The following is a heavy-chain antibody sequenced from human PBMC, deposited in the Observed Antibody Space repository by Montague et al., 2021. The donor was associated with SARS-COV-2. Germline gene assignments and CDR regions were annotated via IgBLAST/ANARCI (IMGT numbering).Heavy chain of an antibody. CDR2: TYFRYKWYN. J-gene: IGHJ4*02. V-gene: IGHV6-1*01. CDR1: GDSVATYNPT. Sequence: CAISGDSVATYNPTWNWVRQAPSGDLEWLGRTYFRYKWYNDYAVSVKSRITINPDTSKNQFSLQLKSVTPKDTAIYFCGRVFAPAGTFDFWGQGTLVTVSS. D-gene: IGHD6-13*01. CDR3: GRVFAPAGTFDF.